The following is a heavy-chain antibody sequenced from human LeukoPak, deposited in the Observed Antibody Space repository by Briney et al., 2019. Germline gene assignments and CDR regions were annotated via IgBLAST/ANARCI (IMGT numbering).Heavy chain of an antibody. CDR2: IYYSGST. CDR1: GGSIDNYY. Sequence: PSETLSLTCTVSGGSIDNYYWSWIRQPPGKGLGWIGYIYYSGSTNYNPSLKSRVTISVDTSKNQFSLKLSSVTAADTAVYYCARDRSPHAFDIWGQGTMVTVSS. D-gene: IGHD1-26*01. CDR3: ARDRSPHAFDI. V-gene: IGHV4-59*01. J-gene: IGHJ3*02.